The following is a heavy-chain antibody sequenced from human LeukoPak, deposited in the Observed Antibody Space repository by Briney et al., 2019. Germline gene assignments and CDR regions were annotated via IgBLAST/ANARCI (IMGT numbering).Heavy chain of an antibody. V-gene: IGHV3-7*01. CDR3: SRSPDD. CDR2: IKYDGSEK. J-gene: IGHJ4*02. Sequence: GGSLRLSCAASGFTFGNHWMDWVRQAPGKGLEWVANIKYDGSEKYYVDSVKGRFTISRDNAKKLVYLEMNSLRAEDTAVYYCSRSPDDWGQGTLVTVSS. CDR1: GFTFGNHW.